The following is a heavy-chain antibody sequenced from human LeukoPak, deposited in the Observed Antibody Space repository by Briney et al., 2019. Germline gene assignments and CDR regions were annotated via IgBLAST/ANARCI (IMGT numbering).Heavy chain of an antibody. D-gene: IGHD1-26*01. CDR2: ISSSSSYI. CDR1: GFTFFSYT. Sequence: GGSLRLSCAASGFTFFSYTMNWVRQAPGKGLEWVSSISSSSSYIYYADSVKGRFTISRDNAKNSLYLQMNSLRAEDTAVYYCATIVGATLDYWGQGTLVTVSS. J-gene: IGHJ4*02. V-gene: IGHV3-21*01. CDR3: ATIVGATLDY.